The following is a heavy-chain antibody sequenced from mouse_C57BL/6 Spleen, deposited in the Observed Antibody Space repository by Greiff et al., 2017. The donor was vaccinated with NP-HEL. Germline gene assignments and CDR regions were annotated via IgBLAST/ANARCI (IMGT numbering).Heavy chain of an antibody. CDR2: ISGGGGNT. J-gene: IGHJ2*01. V-gene: IGHV5-9*01. CDR1: GFTFSSYT. Sequence: EVQVVESGGGLVKPGGSLKLSCAASGFTFSSYTMSWVRQTPEKRLEWVATISGGGGNTYYPDSVKGRFTISRDNAKNTLYLQMSSLRSEDTALYYCARQINWDGPNFDYWGQGTTLTVSS. D-gene: IGHD4-1*02. CDR3: ARQINWDGPNFDY.